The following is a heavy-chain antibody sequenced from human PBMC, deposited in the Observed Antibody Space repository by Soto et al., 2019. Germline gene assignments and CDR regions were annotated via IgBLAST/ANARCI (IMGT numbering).Heavy chain of an antibody. CDR3: AKDHGNQYSSSWYTLNYYGMDV. Sequence: GGLMRPPSAASGFNFGGYAMSWVRQATGKGLEWVSAISGSGGSTYYADSVQGRFTISRDNSKKTLYLQMKSLRAEDTAVYYCAKDHGNQYSSSWYTLNYYGMDVWGQGTTVTVSS. CDR1: GFNFGGYA. J-gene: IGHJ6*02. V-gene: IGHV3-23*01. CDR2: ISGSGGST. D-gene: IGHD6-13*01.